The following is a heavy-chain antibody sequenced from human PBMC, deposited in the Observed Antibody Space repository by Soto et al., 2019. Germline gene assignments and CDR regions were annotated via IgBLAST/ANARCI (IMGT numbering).Heavy chain of an antibody. CDR1: GGSMSSHY. Sequence: ETLSLTCTVSGGSMSSHYWTWLRQPPGKGLEWIGYISYSGSTYYNPSLKSRVTISADTSRNQFSLKLSSVIAADTAVYYCARADPDASVGYWGQGTLVTVSS. J-gene: IGHJ4*02. V-gene: IGHV4-59*11. D-gene: IGHD3-16*01. CDR3: ARADPDASVGY. CDR2: ISYSGST.